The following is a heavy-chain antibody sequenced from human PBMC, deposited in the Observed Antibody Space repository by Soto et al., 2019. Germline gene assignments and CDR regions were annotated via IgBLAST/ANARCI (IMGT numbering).Heavy chain of an antibody. J-gene: IGHJ3*01. CDR3: TRGYSSVSIYAFDV. CDR1: TFPFTDHY. CDR2: VGNKANNYAT. Sequence: EAQLVESGGGLVHPGGSLKLSCAASTFPFTDHYIDWVRQAPGKGLEWVGRVGNKANNYATEYGASVKGRFIISRDDSKKSVYLQMNSLETVDTALYYCTRGYSSVSIYAFDVWGPGTMVTVSS. D-gene: IGHD2-21*01. V-gene: IGHV3-72*01.